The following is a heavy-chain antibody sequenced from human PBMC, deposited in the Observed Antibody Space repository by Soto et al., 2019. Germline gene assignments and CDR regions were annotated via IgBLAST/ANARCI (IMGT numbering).Heavy chain of an antibody. V-gene: IGHV2-5*02. Sequence: QITLKESGRTLVKPTQTLTLTCTFSGFSLTTRPVGVGWIRQPPGQALEWLALIYRDDDKRYNPSLKTRVTITKDTSKNQVVLTMTNMDPVDTATYYCAHRQLYNGAWNEGTFDYWGQGALVTVSS. CDR3: AHRQLYNGAWNEGTFDY. CDR1: GFSLTTRPVG. J-gene: IGHJ4*02. CDR2: IYRDDDK. D-gene: IGHD1-1*01.